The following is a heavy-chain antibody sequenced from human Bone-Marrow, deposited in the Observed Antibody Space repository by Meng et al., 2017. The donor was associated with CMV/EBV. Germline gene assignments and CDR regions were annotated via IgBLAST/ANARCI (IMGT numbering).Heavy chain of an antibody. CDR2: INPIFGTA. D-gene: IGHD2-2*01. V-gene: IGHV1-69*05. Sequence: GGTFSSYVISWVRQAPGQGLEWMGGINPIFGTANYAQKFQGRVTITTDESTSTAYMELSSLRSGDTAVYYCARWYCSSASCHTPFDYWGQGTLVTVSS. CDR1: GGTFSSYV. J-gene: IGHJ4*02. CDR3: ARWYCSSASCHTPFDY.